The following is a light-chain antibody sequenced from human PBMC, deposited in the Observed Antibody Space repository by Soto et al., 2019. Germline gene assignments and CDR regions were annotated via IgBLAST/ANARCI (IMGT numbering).Light chain of an antibody. Sequence: EIVLTQSPGTLSLSPGERATLSCRASQSVSSSYLAWYQQKPGQAPRLLIYGASNRATGIPDRFSGSGSGTDFTLTISRLEPEDFALYYCQQYGSSPPGTFGQGTKVEIK. CDR2: GAS. J-gene: IGKJ1*01. CDR3: QQYGSSPPGT. CDR1: QSVSSSY. V-gene: IGKV3-20*01.